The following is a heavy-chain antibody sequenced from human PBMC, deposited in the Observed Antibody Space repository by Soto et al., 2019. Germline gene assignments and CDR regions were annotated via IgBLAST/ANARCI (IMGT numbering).Heavy chain of an antibody. J-gene: IGHJ4*02. D-gene: IGHD1-26*01. Sequence: PGGSLRLSCAASGFTVISSNMRWVLQAPGKGLEWVSLIYSGGSTYYADSVKGRFTISRDNSKSTLFLQMNSVRADDTAMYYCAREASSGNSYFDYWGRGTLVTVSS. CDR1: GFTVISSN. CDR3: AREASSGNSYFDY. CDR2: IYSGGST. V-gene: IGHV3-66*01.